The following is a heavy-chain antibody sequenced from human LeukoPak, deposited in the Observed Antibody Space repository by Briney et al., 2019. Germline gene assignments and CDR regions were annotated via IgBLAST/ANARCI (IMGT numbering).Heavy chain of an antibody. Sequence: GGSLRLSCAASGFTVSSNYMSWVRQAPGKGLQWVSVIYSGGSTYYADSVKGRLTISRDNSMNTLYLQMNRLRAEDTAVYYCAREGEQDWGQGTLVTVSS. D-gene: IGHD1/OR15-1a*01. CDR3: AREGEQD. CDR1: GFTVSSNY. J-gene: IGHJ4*02. CDR2: IYSGGST. V-gene: IGHV3-53*01.